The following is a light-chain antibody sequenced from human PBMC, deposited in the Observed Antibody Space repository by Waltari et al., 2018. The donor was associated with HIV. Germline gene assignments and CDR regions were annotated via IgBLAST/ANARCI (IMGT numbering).Light chain of an antibody. V-gene: IGLV4-69*01. J-gene: IGLJ3*02. CDR1: SGHSNYA. Sequence: QVVLTQSPSASTSLGASVKLTCTLSSGHSNYAIAWHQLQPGKGPRYLIKLNSDGSHTKGDGIPDRFSGVSSGAERYITISSLQAEDEADYYCQTWGTGIRVFGGGTKLTVL. CDR3: QTWGTGIRV. CDR2: LNSDGSH.